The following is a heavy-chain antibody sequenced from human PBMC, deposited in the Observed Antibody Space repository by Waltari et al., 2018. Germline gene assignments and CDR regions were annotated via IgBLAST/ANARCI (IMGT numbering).Heavy chain of an antibody. CDR1: GYSISSGYY. J-gene: IGHJ4*02. D-gene: IGHD7-27*01. Sequence: QVQLQESGPGLVKPSETLSLTCAVSGYSISSGYYWGRIRQPPGKGLEWIGSIYHSGGTSYNPSLKSRVTISVDTSKNQFSLKLSSVTAADTAVYYCARATGGFDYWGQGTLVTVSS. CDR2: IYHSGGT. V-gene: IGHV4-38-2*01. CDR3: ARATGGFDY.